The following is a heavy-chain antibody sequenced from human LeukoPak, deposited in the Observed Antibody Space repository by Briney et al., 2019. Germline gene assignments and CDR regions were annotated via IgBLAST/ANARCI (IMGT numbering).Heavy chain of an antibody. Sequence: PGGSLRLSCAASGFTFSSYWMSWVRQAPGKGLEWVANIKQDGSEKYYVDSVKGRFTISRDNAKNSLYLQMNSLRAEDTAVYYCARDQLVVLAATHWFDPWGQGTLVTVSS. CDR1: GFTFSSYW. CDR3: ARDQLVVLAATHWFDP. V-gene: IGHV3-7*01. CDR2: IKQDGSEK. J-gene: IGHJ5*02. D-gene: IGHD2-15*01.